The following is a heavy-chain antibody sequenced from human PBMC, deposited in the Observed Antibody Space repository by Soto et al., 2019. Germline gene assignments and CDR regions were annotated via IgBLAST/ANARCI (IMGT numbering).Heavy chain of an antibody. V-gene: IGHV1-2*02. CDR1: GYTFTGYF. J-gene: IGHJ5*02. CDR3: ARGGGTILAPLP. Sequence: ASVKVSCKASGYTFTGYFIHWVRQAPGQGLEWMGYINPNSGATKSAQKFQGRVTLTRDTSISTAYMELTMLRSDDTAVYYCARGGGTILAPLPWGQGTLVTVSS. D-gene: IGHD3-3*01. CDR2: INPNSGAT.